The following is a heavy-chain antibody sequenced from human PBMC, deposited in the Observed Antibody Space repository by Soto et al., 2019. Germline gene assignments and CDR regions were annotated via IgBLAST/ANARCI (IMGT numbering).Heavy chain of an antibody. CDR2: IHYTGRT. CDR3: ARDLAVGGFFDP. J-gene: IGHJ5*02. Sequence: PSETLSLTCTVSGVSINTYYWTWMRQPPGKELEWTGYIHYTGRTNKNPSLKSRVTMSVDTSKNQFSLKLNSVTAADTAVYYCARDLAVGGFFDPWGQGTLVTVSS. V-gene: IGHV4-59*01. D-gene: IGHD3-10*01. CDR1: GVSINTYY.